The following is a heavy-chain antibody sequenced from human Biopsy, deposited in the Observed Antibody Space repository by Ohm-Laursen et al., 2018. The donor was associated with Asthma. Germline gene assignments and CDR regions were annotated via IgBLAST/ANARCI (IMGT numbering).Heavy chain of an antibody. J-gene: IGHJ4*02. CDR1: GFPFRGFG. D-gene: IGHD6-19*01. CDR3: AKESGTVGWHADYLEE. Sequence: SLGLSCAASGFPFRGFGMTWVRQAPGRGLEWVATISGGGPSTFYAASVKGRFTISSDTLKNTVFLHLSSLRAEDTAVYYCAKESGTVGWHADYLEEWGRGTLVTVSS. CDR2: ISGGGPST. V-gene: IGHV3-23*01.